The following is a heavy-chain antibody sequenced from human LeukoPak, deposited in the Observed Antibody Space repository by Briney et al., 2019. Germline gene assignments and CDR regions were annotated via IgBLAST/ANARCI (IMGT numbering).Heavy chain of an antibody. V-gene: IGHV4-39*07. CDR1: GGSISSSSYY. J-gene: IGHJ4*02. CDR2: INHSGSA. D-gene: IGHD6-19*01. Sequence: PSETLSLTCTVSGGSISSSSYYWSWIRQPPGKGLEWIGEINHSGSANYNPSLKSRVTISVDTSKNQFSLKLSSVTAADTAVYYCARTPAVAVFDYWGQGTLVTVSS. CDR3: ARTPAVAVFDY.